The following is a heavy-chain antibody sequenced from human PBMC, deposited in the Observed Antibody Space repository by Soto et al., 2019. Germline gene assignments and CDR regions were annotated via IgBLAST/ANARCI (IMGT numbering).Heavy chain of an antibody. Sequence: SETLSLTCTVSVVSISSGDYYCSWIRQPPGKGLEWIGYIYYSGSTYYNPSLKSRVTISVDTSKNQFSLKLSSVTAADTAVYYCAIGFFRLNWFEPWGQGTLVTVSS. CDR3: AIGFFRLNWFEP. CDR2: IYYSGST. V-gene: IGHV4-30-4*01. D-gene: IGHD3-3*01. CDR1: VVSISSGDYY. J-gene: IGHJ5*02.